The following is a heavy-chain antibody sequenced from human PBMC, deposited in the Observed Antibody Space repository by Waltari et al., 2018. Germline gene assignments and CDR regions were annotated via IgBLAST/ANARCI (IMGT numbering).Heavy chain of an antibody. Sequence: QVQLQESGPGLVKPSETLSLTCTVSGASLRSYYWTWIRQPPGKGLEWIGYIYYSGTTIYNPSLKSRVTMSLDTSKSHFSLKLTSVTAADTAVYYCARQLQDNYYGMDVWGQGTTVTVSS. V-gene: IGHV4-59*08. J-gene: IGHJ6*02. CDR3: ARQLQDNYYGMDV. D-gene: IGHD3-10*01. CDR1: GASLRSYY. CDR2: IYYSGTT.